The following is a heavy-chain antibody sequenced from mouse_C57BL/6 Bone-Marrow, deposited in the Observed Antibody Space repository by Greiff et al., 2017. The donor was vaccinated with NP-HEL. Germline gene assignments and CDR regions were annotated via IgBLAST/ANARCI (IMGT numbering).Heavy chain of an antibody. J-gene: IGHJ2*01. Sequence: QVHVKQSGPELVKPGASVKISCKASGYSFTSYYIHWVKQRPGQGLEWIGWIYPGSGNTKYNEKFKGKATLTADTSSSTAYMQLSSLTSEDSAVYYCARRAVYWGQGTTLTVSS. CDR1: GYSFTSYY. V-gene: IGHV1-66*01. CDR3: ARRAVY. CDR2: IYPGSGNT.